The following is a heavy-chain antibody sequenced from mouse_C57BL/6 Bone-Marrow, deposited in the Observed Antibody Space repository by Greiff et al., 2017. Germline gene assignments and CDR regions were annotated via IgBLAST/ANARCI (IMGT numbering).Heavy chain of an antibody. J-gene: IGHJ4*01. CDR2: IYPGSGST. CDR3: AIYYGYGYAMDY. CDR1: GYTFTSYW. D-gene: IGHD2-2*01. V-gene: IGHV1-55*01. Sequence: QVQLQQPGAELVKPGASVKMSCKASGYTFTSYWITWVKQRPGQGLEWIGAIYPGSGSTNYNEKFKSKATLTVDKSSSPAYMQLNSLTSEYSAVYYCAIYYGYGYAMDYWGQGTSVTVSS.